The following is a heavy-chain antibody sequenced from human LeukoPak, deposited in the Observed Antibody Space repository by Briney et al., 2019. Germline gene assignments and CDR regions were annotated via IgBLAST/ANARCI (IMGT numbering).Heavy chain of an antibody. CDR3: ARDREEEQWPGSFEY. V-gene: IGHV3-66*02. CDR2: IYSGGST. Sequence: GGSLRLACAASGFTVSSNYMSWVRQAPGKGLEWVSVIYSGGSTYYADSVKGRFTISRDNSKNTLYLQMNSLRAEDTAVYYCARDREEEQWPGSFEYWGQGTLVTVSS. J-gene: IGHJ4*02. CDR1: GFTVSSNY. D-gene: IGHD6-19*01.